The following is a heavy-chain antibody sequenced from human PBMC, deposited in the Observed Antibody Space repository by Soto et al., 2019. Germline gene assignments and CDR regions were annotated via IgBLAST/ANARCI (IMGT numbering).Heavy chain of an antibody. Sequence: QVQLQESGPGLVKPSETLSLTCTVSGGSISSYYWSWIRQPAGKGLEWIGRIYTSGSTNYNPSLKRRVTMSVDTSKNQFSLKLSSVTAADTAVYYCARGYSGYYSHYYYYGMDVWGQGTTVTVSS. V-gene: IGHV4-4*07. CDR3: ARGYSGYYSHYYYYGMDV. J-gene: IGHJ6*02. D-gene: IGHD3-22*01. CDR2: IYTSGST. CDR1: GGSISSYY.